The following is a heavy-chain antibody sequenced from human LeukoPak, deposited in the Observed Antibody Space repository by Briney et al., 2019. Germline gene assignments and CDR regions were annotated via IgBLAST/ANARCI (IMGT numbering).Heavy chain of an antibody. V-gene: IGHV3-7*01. J-gene: IGHJ5*02. Sequence: GGSLRLSCTASGFIFNNYWLSWVRQAPGKGLEWVANINQDGTTTYHADFVKGRFTISRDNGKNSLNLHMNSLRVEDTAVFYCAREMPGGSSWFDLWGQGTLVTVSS. CDR1: GFIFNNYW. D-gene: IGHD6-13*01. CDR2: INQDGTTT. CDR3: AREMPGGSSWFDL.